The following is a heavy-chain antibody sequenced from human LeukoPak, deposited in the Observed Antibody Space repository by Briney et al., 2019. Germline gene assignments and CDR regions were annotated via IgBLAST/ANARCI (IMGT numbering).Heavy chain of an antibody. V-gene: IGHV1-2*06. CDR3: ARLLGSEAYCGGDCYFDLVASEDY. CDR1: GGTFSSYA. J-gene: IGHJ4*02. CDR2: INPNSGGT. D-gene: IGHD2-21*02. Sequence: ASVKVSCKASGGTFSSYAISWVRQAPGQGLEWMGRINPNSGGTNYAQKFQGRVTMTRDTSISTAYMELSRLRSDDTAVYYCARLLGSEAYCGGDCYFDLVASEDYCGQGTLVTVSS.